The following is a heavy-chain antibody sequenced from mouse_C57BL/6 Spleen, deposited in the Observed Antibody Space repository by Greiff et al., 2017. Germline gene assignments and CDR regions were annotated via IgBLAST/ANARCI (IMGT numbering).Heavy chain of an antibody. D-gene: IGHD2-4*01. CDR1: GFTFSSYA. J-gene: IGHJ2*01. CDR2: LSDGGSYT. V-gene: IGHV5-4*01. CDR3: ARDSPYDYPFDY. Sequence: DVHLVESGGGLVKPGGSLKLSCAASGFTFSSYAMSWVRQTPEKRLEWVATLSDGGSYTYYPDNVKGRFTISRDNAKNNLYLQMSHLKSKDTAMYYCARDSPYDYPFDYWGQGTTLTVSS.